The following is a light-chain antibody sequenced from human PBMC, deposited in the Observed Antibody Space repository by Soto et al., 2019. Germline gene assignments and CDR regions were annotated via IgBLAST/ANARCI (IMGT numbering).Light chain of an antibody. CDR2: KAS. V-gene: IGKV1-5*03. CDR1: QSISSW. Sequence: SPSTLSASVGDRVTITCRASQSISSWLAWYQQRPGKAPKLLIYKASNLESGVPSRFSGSGSGTELTLTISSLHPDDFATYYCQQYYTYPWTFGPGTKVDIK. CDR3: QQYYTYPWT. J-gene: IGKJ1*01.